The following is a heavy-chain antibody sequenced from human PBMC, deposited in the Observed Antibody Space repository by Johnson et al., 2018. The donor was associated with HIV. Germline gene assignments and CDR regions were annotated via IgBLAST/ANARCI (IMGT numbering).Heavy chain of an antibody. CDR2: IKSKTDGGTT. Sequence: VQLVESGGGVVQPGRSLRLSCAASGFTFSNAWMSWVRQAPGKGLEWVGRIKSKTDGGTTDYAAPVKGRFTISRDNTKNTLYLQMNSLRADDTAVYYCAREGPSERAGFDIWGQGTMVTVSS. CDR1: GFTFSNAW. J-gene: IGHJ3*02. CDR3: AREGPSERAGFDI. V-gene: IGHV3-15*05.